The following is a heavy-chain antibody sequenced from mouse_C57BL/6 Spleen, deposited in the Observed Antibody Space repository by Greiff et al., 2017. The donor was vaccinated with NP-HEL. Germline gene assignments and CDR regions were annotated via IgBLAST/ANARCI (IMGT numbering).Heavy chain of an antibody. J-gene: IGHJ3*01. CDR1: GYAFSSYW. Sequence: VQLQQSGAELVKPGASVKISCKASGYAFSSYWMNWVKQRPGKGLEWIGQIYPGDGDTNYKGKFKGKATLTADKSSSTAYMQLSSLTSEDSAVYFSARDSSGPWFAYWGQGTLVTVSA. CDR2: IYPGDGDT. D-gene: IGHD3-2*02. CDR3: ARDSSGPWFAY. V-gene: IGHV1-80*01.